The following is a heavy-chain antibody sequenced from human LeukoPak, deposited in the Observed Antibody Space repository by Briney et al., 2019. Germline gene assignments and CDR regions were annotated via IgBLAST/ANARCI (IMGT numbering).Heavy chain of an antibody. D-gene: IGHD1-26*01. CDR3: ARGVGVPYYFDY. Sequence: PSETLSLTCNVYGGSISSSSYYWGWIRQPPGKGLEWIGYIYYSGSTNYHPSLKSRVTISVDTSKNQFSLKLSSVTAADTAVYYCARGVGVPYYFDYWGQGTLVTVSS. CDR2: IYYSGST. J-gene: IGHJ4*02. CDR1: GGSISSSSYY. V-gene: IGHV4-61*05.